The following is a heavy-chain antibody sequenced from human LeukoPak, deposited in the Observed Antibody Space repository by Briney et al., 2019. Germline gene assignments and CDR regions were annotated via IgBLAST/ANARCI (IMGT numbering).Heavy chain of an antibody. D-gene: IGHD2-2*01. Sequence: GGSLRLSCAASGFTFRTYSMSWVRQAPGKGLEWVSSISDNSYWIYYADSVEGRFIISRDNAKNSLYLQMNSLRDEDTAVYYCANHLACGSTSCPPFDDWGQGTLVTVSS. J-gene: IGHJ4*02. CDR2: ISDNSYWI. CDR3: ANHLACGSTSCPPFDD. CDR1: GFTFRTYS. V-gene: IGHV3-21*01.